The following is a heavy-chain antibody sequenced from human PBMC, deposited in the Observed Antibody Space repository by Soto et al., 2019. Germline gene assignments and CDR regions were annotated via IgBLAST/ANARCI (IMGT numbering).Heavy chain of an antibody. J-gene: IGHJ4*02. CDR3: ARAGLTRTTFLGY. CDR1: GDSVSTNSAA. CDR2: TYYRSKWYN. Sequence: PSQTLSLTCAISGDSVSTNSAAWNWIRQSPSRGLEWLGRTYYRSKWYNDYAVSVKSRITINPDTSKNQFSLQLNSVTPEDTAVFFCARAGLTRTTFLGYWGQGTLVIVSS. V-gene: IGHV6-1*01. D-gene: IGHD1-7*01.